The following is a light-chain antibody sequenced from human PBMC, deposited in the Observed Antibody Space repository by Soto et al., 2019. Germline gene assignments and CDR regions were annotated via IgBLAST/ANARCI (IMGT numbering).Light chain of an antibody. CDR2: GVY. V-gene: IGLV2-14*01. CDR3: SSFTNNNTPHVV. Sequence: QSVLTQPASASGSPGQSITISCPGTDSDVGGYNYVSWYQQHPGKAPKLMIYGVYNRPSGVSNRFSGSKSGNTASLTISGLQAEDEADYYCSSFTNNNTPHVVFGGGTKLTVL. CDR1: DSDVGGYNY. J-gene: IGLJ2*01.